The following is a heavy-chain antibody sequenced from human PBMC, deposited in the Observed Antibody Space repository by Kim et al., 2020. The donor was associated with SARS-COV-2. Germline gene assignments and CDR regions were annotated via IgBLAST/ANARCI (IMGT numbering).Heavy chain of an antibody. V-gene: IGHV3-30*18. J-gene: IGHJ4*02. Sequence: GGSLRLSCAASGFTFSSYGMHWVRQAPGKGLEWVAVISYDGSNKYYADSVKGRFTISRDNSKNTLYLQMNSLRAEDTAVYYCVKDRRAMVYYFDYWGQGTLVTVSS. CDR1: GFTFSSYG. CDR2: ISYDGSNK. CDR3: VKDRRAMVYYFDY. D-gene: IGHD5-18*01.